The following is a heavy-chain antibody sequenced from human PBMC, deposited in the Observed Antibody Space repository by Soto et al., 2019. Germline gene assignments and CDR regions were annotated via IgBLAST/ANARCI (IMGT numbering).Heavy chain of an antibody. J-gene: IGHJ6*02. V-gene: IGHV3-23*01. CDR2: ISGSGGST. CDR1: GFTFSSYA. CDR3: AKQKDXGYSYFRRGYYYYGMDV. Sequence: GSLRLSCAASGFTFSSYAMSWGRQAPGKGLEWVSAISGSGGSTYYADSVKGRFTISRDNSKNTLYLQMNSLRAEDTAVYYCAKQKDXGYSYFRRGYYYYGMDVWGQGTTVTVSS. D-gene: IGHD5-18*01.